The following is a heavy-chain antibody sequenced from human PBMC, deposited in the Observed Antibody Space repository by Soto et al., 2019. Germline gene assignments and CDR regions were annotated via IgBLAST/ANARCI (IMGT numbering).Heavy chain of an antibody. V-gene: IGHV4-4*07. CDR3: ARGVPAAGTDWFDP. J-gene: IGHJ5*02. D-gene: IGHD6-13*01. CDR1: GDSISNYY. CDR2: VSSTGSS. Sequence: TCTVSGDSISNYYWSWIRQSAEKRLEWIGRVSSTGSSYYNPSLKSRVTISVDTSKNQVSLNLTSVTAADTAVYYCARGVPAAGTDWFDPWGQGTLVTVSS.